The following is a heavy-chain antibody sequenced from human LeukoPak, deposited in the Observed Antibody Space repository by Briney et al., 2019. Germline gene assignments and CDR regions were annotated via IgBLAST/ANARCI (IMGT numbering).Heavy chain of an antibody. CDR1: GYTFITYG. CDR3: ARGPPLVPAAITRGTRFGGFDP. J-gene: IGHJ5*02. Sequence: GASVKVSCKASGYTFITYGISWVRQAPGQGLEWMGGIIPIFGTANYAQKFQGRVTITTDESTSTAYMELSSLRSEDTAVYYCARGPPLVPAAITRGTRFGGFDPWGQGTLVTVSS. V-gene: IGHV1-69*05. D-gene: IGHD2-2*02. CDR2: IIPIFGTA.